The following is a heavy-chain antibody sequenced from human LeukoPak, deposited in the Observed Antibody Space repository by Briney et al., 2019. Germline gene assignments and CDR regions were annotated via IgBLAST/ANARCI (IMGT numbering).Heavy chain of an antibody. V-gene: IGHV1-2*02. CDR1: GYTFTGYY. CDR2: INPNSGGT. CDR3: ARGSGYSYVYNWFDP. Sequence: ASVKVSCKASGYTFTGYYMHWVRQAPGQGLEWMGWINPNSGGTNYAQKFQGRVTMTKDTSISTAYMELSRLRSDDTAVYYCARGSGYSYVYNWFDPWGQGTLVTVSS. D-gene: IGHD5-18*01. J-gene: IGHJ5*02.